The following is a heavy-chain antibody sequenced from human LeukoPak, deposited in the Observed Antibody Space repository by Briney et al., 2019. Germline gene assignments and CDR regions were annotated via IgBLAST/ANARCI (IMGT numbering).Heavy chain of an antibody. Sequence: SQTLSLTCAVSGGSISSGGYSWSWIRQPPGKGLEWIGYIYHSGSTYYNPSLKSRVTISVDRSKNQFSLKLSSVTAADTAVYYCARGSSSYGFDYWGQGTLVTVSS. D-gene: IGHD6-13*01. J-gene: IGHJ4*02. CDR2: IYHSGST. V-gene: IGHV4-30-2*01. CDR3: ARGSSSYGFDY. CDR1: GGSISSGGYS.